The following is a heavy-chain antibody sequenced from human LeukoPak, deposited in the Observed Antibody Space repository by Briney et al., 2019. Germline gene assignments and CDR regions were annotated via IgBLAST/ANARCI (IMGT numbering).Heavy chain of an antibody. CDR3: AKGSSGNFADL. J-gene: IGHJ5*02. CDR2: ISNDGGGT. V-gene: IGHV3-23*01. CDR1: GFIFNNYG. D-gene: IGHD3-22*01. Sequence: GGSLRLSCAASGFIFNNYGLIWVRQAPGKGLEWVSAISNDGGGTQYADFVEGRFTISRDNSKNTLFLQMSSLRAEDTALYYCAKGSSGNFADLWGKGPLVTVSS.